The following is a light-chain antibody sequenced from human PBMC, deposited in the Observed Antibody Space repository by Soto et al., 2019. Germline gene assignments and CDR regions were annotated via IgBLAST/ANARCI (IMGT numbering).Light chain of an antibody. CDR2: DAS. V-gene: IGKV3-20*01. Sequence: EFVLTQSPGTLSLSPGERATLSCRASQTVRNNYLAWYQQKPGQAPRLLIYDASSRATGIPDRFSGSGSGTDFTLTISRLEPEDFAMYYCQVYNSSPWTFGQGTKVDIK. CDR1: QTVRNNY. CDR3: QVYNSSPWT. J-gene: IGKJ1*01.